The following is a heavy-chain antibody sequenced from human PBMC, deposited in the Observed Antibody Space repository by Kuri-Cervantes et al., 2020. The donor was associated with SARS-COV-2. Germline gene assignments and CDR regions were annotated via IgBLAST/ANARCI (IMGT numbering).Heavy chain of an antibody. D-gene: IGHD1-26*01. CDR2: IIPIFGTT. V-gene: IGHV1-69*13. CDR1: GGTFGNHA. Sequence: SVKVSCKASGGTFGNHAISWVRQAPGQGLEWMGGIIPIFGTTNYAQNFQDRVTITADESTSTASMELSSLRSDDTAVYYCVTVEVVGGILEYFHHWGQGTLVTVSS. J-gene: IGHJ1*01. CDR3: VTVEVVGGILEYFHH.